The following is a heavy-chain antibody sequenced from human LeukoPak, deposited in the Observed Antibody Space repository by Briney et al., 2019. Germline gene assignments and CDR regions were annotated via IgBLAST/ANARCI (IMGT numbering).Heavy chain of an antibody. J-gene: IGHJ4*02. CDR3: AKAARFSSSWYDY. CDR2: IKQDGSEK. V-gene: IGHV3-7*03. Sequence: PGGSLRLSCAASGFTFSSYWMSWVRQAPGKGLEWVANIKQDGSEKYYVDSVKGRFTISRDNAKNSLYLQLNSPRAEDTAIYYCAKAARFSSSWYDYWGQGTLVTVSS. D-gene: IGHD6-13*01. CDR1: GFTFSSYW.